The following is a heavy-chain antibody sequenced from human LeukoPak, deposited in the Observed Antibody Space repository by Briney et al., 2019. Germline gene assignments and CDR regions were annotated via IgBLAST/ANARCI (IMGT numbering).Heavy chain of an antibody. Sequence: PSETLSLTCTVSGGSISNRSYYWGWIRQPPGKGLEWIGKISDSGNTYYSPSLRSRVTISIDTSKNQFSLKLNSVTAADAAVYYCVRDRELNYWGQGTLVTVSS. D-gene: IGHD3-10*01. CDR3: VRDRELNY. J-gene: IGHJ4*02. CDR2: ISDSGNT. V-gene: IGHV4-39*07. CDR1: GGSISNRSYY.